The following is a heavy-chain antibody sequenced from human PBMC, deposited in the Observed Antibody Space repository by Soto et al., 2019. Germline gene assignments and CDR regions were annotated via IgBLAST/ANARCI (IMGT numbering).Heavy chain of an antibody. CDR3: AKEWQWLVPGHGSNWFDP. CDR2: ISGSGGST. Sequence: GGSLRLSCAASGFTFSSYAMSWVRQAPGKGLEWVSAISGSGGSTYYADSVKGRFTISRDNSKNTLYLQMNSLRAEDTAVYYCAKEWQWLVPGHGSNWFDPWGQGTLVTVSS. CDR1: GFTFSSYA. V-gene: IGHV3-23*01. J-gene: IGHJ5*02. D-gene: IGHD6-19*01.